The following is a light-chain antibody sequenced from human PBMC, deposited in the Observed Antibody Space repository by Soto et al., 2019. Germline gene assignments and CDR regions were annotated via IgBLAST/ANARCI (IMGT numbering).Light chain of an antibody. CDR3: QQYGSSPRT. Sequence: EIQLTQSPATLSLSPGERASLSCRSSQSIRSNYVAWYQQKPGQGPRLLIYGASSRATGIPDRFSGSGSGTDFTLIISRLEPEDFAIYYCQQYGSSPRTFGQGTKVDIK. J-gene: IGKJ1*01. CDR2: GAS. V-gene: IGKV3-20*01. CDR1: QSIRSNY.